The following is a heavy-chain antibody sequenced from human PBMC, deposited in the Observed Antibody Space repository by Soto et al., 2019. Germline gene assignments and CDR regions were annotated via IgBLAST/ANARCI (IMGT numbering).Heavy chain of an antibody. CDR3: ARVLRGVVNWFDP. Sequence: PLVQSGPEVKKPGASITVSCKTSGDTFTNFGLSWVRQAPGQGLEWMGWIATYNNNRNYAQKFQGRLTLTTDTSTSTAYMELKSLGYDDTAVYYCARVLRGVVNWFDPWGQGTLVTVSS. CDR1: GDTFTNFG. CDR2: IATYNNNR. D-gene: IGHD3-10*01. V-gene: IGHV1-18*01. J-gene: IGHJ5*02.